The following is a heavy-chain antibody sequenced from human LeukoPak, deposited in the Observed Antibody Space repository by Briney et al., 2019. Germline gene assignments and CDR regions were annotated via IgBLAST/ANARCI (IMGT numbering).Heavy chain of an antibody. V-gene: IGHV1-3*01. D-gene: IGHD3-16*01. J-gene: IGHJ5*02. Sequence: GSVQVSCKASGYTFTSYAMHWVRQAPGQRLEWMGWINAGNGNTKYSQKFQGRVTITKDTSASTAYMELSSLRSEDTAVYYCARDLGVANWFDPWGQGTLVTVSS. CDR3: ARDLGVANWFDP. CDR1: GYTFTSYA. CDR2: INAGNGNT.